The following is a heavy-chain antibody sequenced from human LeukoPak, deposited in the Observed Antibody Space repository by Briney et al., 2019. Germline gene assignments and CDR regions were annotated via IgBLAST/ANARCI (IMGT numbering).Heavy chain of an antibody. CDR2: IYYSGST. Sequence: SETLSLTCTVSGGSISSYHWSWIRQPPGKGLEWIGYIYYSGSTYYNPSLKSRVTISVDTSKNQFSLRLSSVTAADTAVYYCALGYCGGGSCYAREYFQHWGQGTLVTVSS. D-gene: IGHD2-15*01. CDR1: GGSISSYH. CDR3: ALGYCGGGSCYAREYFQH. J-gene: IGHJ1*01. V-gene: IGHV4-59*06.